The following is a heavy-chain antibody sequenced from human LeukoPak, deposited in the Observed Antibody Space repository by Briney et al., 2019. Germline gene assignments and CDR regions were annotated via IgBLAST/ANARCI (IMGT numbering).Heavy chain of an antibody. CDR3: ARERAVTTYYYFDY. J-gene: IGHJ4*02. Sequence: SETLSLTCTVSGGSMNNYYWNWIRQPPGKGLEWIGSVFYSGGTNYNPSLKSRVTISIDTSKNQFSLKLSSVTAADTAVYYCARERAVTTYYYFDYWGQGTLVTVSS. CDR2: VFYSGGT. CDR1: GGSMNNYY. V-gene: IGHV4-59*01. D-gene: IGHD4-17*01.